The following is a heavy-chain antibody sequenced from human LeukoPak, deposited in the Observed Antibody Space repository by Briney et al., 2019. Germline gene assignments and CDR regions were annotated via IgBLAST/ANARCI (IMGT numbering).Heavy chain of an antibody. D-gene: IGHD2-21*02. Sequence: ASVKVSCKASGYTFTGYYMHWVRPAPGQGLEWMGWINPNSGGTNYAQKFQGRVTMTRDTSISTAYMELSRLRSDDTAVYYCARMEHFVVVTAYNWFDPWGQGTLVTVSS. CDR3: ARMEHFVVVTAYNWFDP. J-gene: IGHJ5*02. CDR1: GYTFTGYY. V-gene: IGHV1-2*02. CDR2: INPNSGGT.